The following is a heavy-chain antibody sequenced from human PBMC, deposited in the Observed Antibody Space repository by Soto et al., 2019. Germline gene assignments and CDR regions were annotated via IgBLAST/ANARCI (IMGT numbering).Heavy chain of an antibody. CDR1: GYTFTSYA. CDR3: ARGGIVVVPAPHLFDY. D-gene: IGHD2-2*01. CDR2: INAGNGNT. V-gene: IGHV1-3*01. J-gene: IGHJ4*02. Sequence: ASVKVSCKASGYTFTSYAIDWVRQAPGQRLEWMGWINAGNGNTKYSQKFQGRGTITRDTSASTAYMELSSLRSEDTAVYYCARGGIVVVPAPHLFDYWGQGTLVTVSS.